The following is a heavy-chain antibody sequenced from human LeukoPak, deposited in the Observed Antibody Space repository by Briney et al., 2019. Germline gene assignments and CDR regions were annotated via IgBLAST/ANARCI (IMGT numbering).Heavy chain of an antibody. CDR2: ISSSSSYI. J-gene: IGHJ4*02. CDR1: GFTFSSYS. CDR3: ARDRDWSFDY. V-gene: IGHV3-21*01. D-gene: IGHD3/OR15-3a*01. Sequence: PGGSLRLSCAASGFTFSSYSMNWVRQAPGKGLEWVSSISSSSSYIYYADSVKGRFTISRDNAKNSLYLEMNSLRAEDTAIYYCARDRDWSFDYWGQGTLVTVSS.